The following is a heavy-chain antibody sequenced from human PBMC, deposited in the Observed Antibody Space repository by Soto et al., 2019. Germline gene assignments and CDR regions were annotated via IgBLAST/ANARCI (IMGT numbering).Heavy chain of an antibody. Sequence: SGTTREPTQTLTLTCTFSGFSLTTSGMRVSCIRQPPGKALEWLARIDWDDDKFYKTSLKTRLTVSKDSSKKQVVLKMTNMDPVCRASYYFERMFHCSGVTCPVDFLGQVALVTVS. CDR2: IDWDDDK. CDR3: ERMFHCSGVTCPVDF. V-gene: IGHV2-70*04. J-gene: IGHJ4*02. D-gene: IGHD2-15*01. CDR1: GFSLTTSGMR.